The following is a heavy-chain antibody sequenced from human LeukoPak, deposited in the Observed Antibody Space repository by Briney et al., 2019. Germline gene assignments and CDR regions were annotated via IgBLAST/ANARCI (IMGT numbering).Heavy chain of an antibody. V-gene: IGHV1-2*02. CDR2: INPNSGGT. J-gene: IGHJ4*02. Sequence: ASVKVSCKASGYTFTGYYMHWVRQAPGQGLEWMGWINPNSGGTNYAQKFQGRVTMTRDTSISTAYMELSRLRSDDTAVYYCARGYSYGCQHFDYWGQGTLVTVSS. D-gene: IGHD5-18*01. CDR1: GYTFTGYY. CDR3: ARGYSYGCQHFDY.